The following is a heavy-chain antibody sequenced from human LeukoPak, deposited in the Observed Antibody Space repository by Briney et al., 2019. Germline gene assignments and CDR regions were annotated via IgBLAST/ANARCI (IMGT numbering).Heavy chain of an antibody. J-gene: IGHJ5*02. CDR2: INHSGST. Sequence: SETLSLTCAVYGGSFSGYYWSWIRQPPGKGLEWIGEINHSGSTNYNPSLKSRVTISVDTSKNQFSLKLSSVTAADTAVYYCARGLIVVVPAAMGIGSWFDPWGQGVLVTVSS. CDR1: GGSFSGYY. CDR3: ARGLIVVVPAAMGIGSWFDP. D-gene: IGHD2-2*01. V-gene: IGHV4-34*01.